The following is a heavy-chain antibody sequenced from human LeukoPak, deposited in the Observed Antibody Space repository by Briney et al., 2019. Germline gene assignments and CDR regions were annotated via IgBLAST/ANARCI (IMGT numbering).Heavy chain of an antibody. CDR2: MNPNSGNT. D-gene: IGHD5-24*01. V-gene: IGHV1-8*01. CDR1: GYTFTSYD. Sequence: GASVKVSCKASGYTFTSYDINWARQATGQGLEWMGWMNPNSGNTGYAQKFQGRVTTTRNTSISTAYMELSRLRSEDTAVYYCARGIRRDGYKSSLHYWGQGTLVTVSS. CDR3: ARGIRRDGYKSSLHY. J-gene: IGHJ4*02.